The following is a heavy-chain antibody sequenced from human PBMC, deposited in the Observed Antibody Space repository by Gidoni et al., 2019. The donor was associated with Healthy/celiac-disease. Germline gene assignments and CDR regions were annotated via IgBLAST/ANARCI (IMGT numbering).Heavy chain of an antibody. CDR1: GFTFSSYS. CDR2: ISSSSSYI. Sequence: EVQLVESGGGLVKPGGSLRLSCAASGFTFSSYSMNWVRQAPGKGLAWVSSISSSSSYIYYADSVKGRFTISRDNAKNSLYLQMNSLRAEDTAVYYCAREDGSGWYGSVPQIFDYWGQGTLVTVSS. V-gene: IGHV3-21*01. J-gene: IGHJ4*02. D-gene: IGHD6-19*01. CDR3: AREDGSGWYGSVPQIFDY.